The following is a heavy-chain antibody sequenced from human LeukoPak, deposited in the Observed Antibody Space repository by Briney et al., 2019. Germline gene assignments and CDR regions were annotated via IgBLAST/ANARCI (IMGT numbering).Heavy chain of an antibody. CDR2: INPNSGGT. CDR3: ARDRCSSTSCYYGMDV. Sequence: ASVKVSCKASGYTFTCYYMHWVRQAPGQGLEWMGWINPNSGGTNYAQKFQGWVTMTRGTSISTAYMELSRLRSDDTAVYYCARDRCSSTSCYYGMDVWGQGTTVTVSS. V-gene: IGHV1-2*04. J-gene: IGHJ6*02. CDR1: GYTFTCYY. D-gene: IGHD2-2*01.